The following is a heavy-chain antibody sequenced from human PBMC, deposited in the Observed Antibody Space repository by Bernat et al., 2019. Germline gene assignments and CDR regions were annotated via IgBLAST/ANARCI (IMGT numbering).Heavy chain of an antibody. CDR3: ARETTVNYFDY. V-gene: IGHV3-33*01. CDR1: GFTFSSYG. J-gene: IGHJ4*02. Sequence: VQLVESGGGVVQPGRSLRLSCAASGFTFSSYGMHWVRQAPGKGLEWVAVIWYDGSNKYYADSVKGRFTISRDNSKNTLYLQMNSLRAEDTAVYYCARETTVNYFDYWGQGTLVTVSS. CDR2: IWYDGSNK. D-gene: IGHD4-11*01.